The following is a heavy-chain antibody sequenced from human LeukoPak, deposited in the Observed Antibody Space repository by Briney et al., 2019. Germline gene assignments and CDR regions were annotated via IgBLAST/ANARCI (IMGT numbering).Heavy chain of an antibody. D-gene: IGHD3-10*01. J-gene: IGHJ3*02. Sequence: SETLSLTCTVSGGSISSSSYYWGWIRQPPGKGLEWIGSIYYSGSTYYNPSLKSRVTISVDTSKNQFSLKLSSVTAADTAVYYCARPFGLTEAFDIWGQGTMVTVSS. V-gene: IGHV4-39*01. CDR3: ARPFGLTEAFDI. CDR2: IYYSGST. CDR1: GGSISSSSYY.